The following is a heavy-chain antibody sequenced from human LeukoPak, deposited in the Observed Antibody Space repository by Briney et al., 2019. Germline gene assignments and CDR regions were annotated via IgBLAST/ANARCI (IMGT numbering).Heavy chain of an antibody. J-gene: IGHJ4*02. D-gene: IGHD5-24*01. CDR2: IYYSGST. V-gene: IGHV4-39*07. Sequence: SETLSLTCTVSGGSISSSSYYWGWIRHPPGKGLEWIGSIYYSGSTYYNPSLKSRVTVSVDTSKNQFSLRLRSVTAADTAVYYCARVEMATITSTLDYWGQGTLVTVSS. CDR1: GGSISSSSYY. CDR3: ARVEMATITSTLDY.